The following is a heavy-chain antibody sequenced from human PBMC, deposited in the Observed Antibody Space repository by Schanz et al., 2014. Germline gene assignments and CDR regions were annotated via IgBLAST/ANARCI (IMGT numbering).Heavy chain of an antibody. CDR3: ARDRLECGAECYSVEVFEI. D-gene: IGHD2-21*01. V-gene: IGHV3-11*05. CDR1: GLTFSDYY. J-gene: IGHJ4*02. Sequence: QVQLVESGGGLVKPGGSLRLSCAASGLTFSDYYMSWIRQAPGKGLEWVSYISSSSSYTNYADSVKGRFTISRDNSKNTLHLQMDGLRVEDTAVYYCARDRLECGAECYSVEVFEIWGQGTLVIVSS. CDR2: ISSSSSYT.